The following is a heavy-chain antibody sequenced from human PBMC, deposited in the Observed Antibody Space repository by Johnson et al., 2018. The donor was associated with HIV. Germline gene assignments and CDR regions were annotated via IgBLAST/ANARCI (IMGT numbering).Heavy chain of an antibody. J-gene: IGHJ3*02. V-gene: IGHV3-23*04. D-gene: IGHD6-19*01. CDR2: ISGSGGST. CDR3: SNIAVVYAFDI. Sequence: EVHLVESGGGLVQPGGSLRLSCAASGFTFSSYDMHWVRQATGKGLEWVSAISGSGGSTYYADSVKGRFNISRDNSKNTLYLQMNSLGAEDTAVYYCSNIAVVYAFDIWGQGTMVTVSS. CDR1: GFTFSSYD.